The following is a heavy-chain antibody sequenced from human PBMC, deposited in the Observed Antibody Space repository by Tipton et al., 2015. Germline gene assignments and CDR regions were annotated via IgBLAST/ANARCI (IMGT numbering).Heavy chain of an antibody. J-gene: IGHJ4*02. Sequence: GSLRLSCAASGFTFSSYAMNWVRQAPGKGLEWVSSISGSGGSTIYADSVKGRFTISRDNAKNSLYLQMNSLRDEDTAVYYCARDDYGAVDYWGQGTLVTVSS. CDR3: ARDDYGAVDY. CDR1: GFTFSSYA. D-gene: IGHD4-17*01. CDR2: ISGSGGST. V-gene: IGHV3-23*01.